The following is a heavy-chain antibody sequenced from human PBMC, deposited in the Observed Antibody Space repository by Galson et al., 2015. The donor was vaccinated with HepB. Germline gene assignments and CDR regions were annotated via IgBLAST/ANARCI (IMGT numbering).Heavy chain of an antibody. Sequence: SLRLSCAASGFTFSSYWMSWVRQAPGKGLEWVANIKQDGSEKYYVDSVKGRFTISRDNAKNSLYLQMNSLRAEDTAVYYCARAGYSSGWYGPFGYWGQGTLVTVSS. D-gene: IGHD6-19*01. CDR3: ARAGYSSGWYGPFGY. CDR1: GFTFSSYW. CDR2: IKQDGSEK. V-gene: IGHV3-7*01. J-gene: IGHJ4*02.